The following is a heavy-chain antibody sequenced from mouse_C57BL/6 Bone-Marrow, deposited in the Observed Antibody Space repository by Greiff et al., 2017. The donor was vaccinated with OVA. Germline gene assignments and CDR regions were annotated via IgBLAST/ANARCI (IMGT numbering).Heavy chain of an antibody. V-gene: IGHV7-3*01. D-gene: IGHD2-3*01. CDR2: IRNKANGYTT. J-gene: IGHJ3*01. CDR1: GFTFTDYY. CDR3: ARYTEDGPAFAY. Sequence: EVQRVESGGGLVQPGGSLSLSCAASGFTFTDYYMSWVRQPPGKALEWLGFIRNKANGYTTEYSASVKGRFTISRDNSQSILYLQMNALRAEDSATYYCARYTEDGPAFAYWGQGTLVTVSA.